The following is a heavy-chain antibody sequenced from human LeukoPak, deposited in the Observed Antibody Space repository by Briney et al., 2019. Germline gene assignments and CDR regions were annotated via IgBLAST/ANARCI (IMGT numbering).Heavy chain of an antibody. J-gene: IGHJ3*02. CDR2: IDNDGSDT. CDR1: GFTLRNYW. CDR3: ARGGYHHGFDI. D-gene: IGHD5-18*01. Sequence: GGSLRLSCAASGFTLRNYWIHWVRQAPGKGLVWISRIDNDGSDTIYADSVKGRFTISRDNAKNTLYLQMNSLRAEDTAVYYCARGGYHHGFDIWGQGTMVTVSS. V-gene: IGHV3-74*01.